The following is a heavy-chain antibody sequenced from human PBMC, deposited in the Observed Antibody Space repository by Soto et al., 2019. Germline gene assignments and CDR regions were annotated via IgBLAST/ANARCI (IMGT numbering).Heavy chain of an antibody. J-gene: IGHJ6*02. CDR2: IYYSGST. CDR1: GGSISNSVYY. D-gene: IGHD6-19*01. V-gene: IGHV4-39*07. CDR3: AGEYSSGWRPMDV. Sequence: SETLSLTCTVSGGSISNSVYYWGWIRQPPGRGLEWIGRIYYSGSTHYNPSLKSRVTISVDTSKNQFSLKLSSVTAADMAVYYCAGEYSSGWRPMDVWGQGTTVTVSS.